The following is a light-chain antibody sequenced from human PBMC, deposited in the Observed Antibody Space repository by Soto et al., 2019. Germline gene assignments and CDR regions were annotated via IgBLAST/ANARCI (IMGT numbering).Light chain of an antibody. Sequence: QSALPQPASVSGSPGQSITISFTGTSSDVGSYNLVSWYQQHPGKAPKLMIYEGSKRPSGVSNRFSGSKSGNTASLTISGLQAEDEADYYCCAYAGSSTHVVFGGGTKLTVL. CDR2: EGS. CDR3: CAYAGSSTHVV. V-gene: IGLV2-23*01. J-gene: IGLJ2*01. CDR1: SSDVGSYNL.